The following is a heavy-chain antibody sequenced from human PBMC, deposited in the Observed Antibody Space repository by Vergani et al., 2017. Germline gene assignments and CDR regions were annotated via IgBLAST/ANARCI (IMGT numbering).Heavy chain of an antibody. CDR2: IYWDDDK. CDR1: GFSLSTSGVG. Sequence: QITLKESGPTLVKPTQTLTLTCTFSGFSLSTSGVGVGWIRQPPGKALEWLALIYWDDDKRYSPSLKSRLTITKDTSKNQVVLTMTNMDPVDTATYYCAHVDYDSSGYYYVEGAFDIWGQGTMVTVSS. J-gene: IGHJ3*02. CDR3: AHVDYDSSGYYYVEGAFDI. V-gene: IGHV2-5*02. D-gene: IGHD3-22*01.